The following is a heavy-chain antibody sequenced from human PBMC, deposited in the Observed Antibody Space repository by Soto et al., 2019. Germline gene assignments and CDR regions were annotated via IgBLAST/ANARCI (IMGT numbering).Heavy chain of an antibody. D-gene: IGHD5-12*01. Sequence: ASVKVSCKASGYTFTGYYMHWVRQAPGQGLEWMGWINPNSGGTNYAQKLQGWVTMTRDTSISTAYMELSRLRSDDTAVYYCARDLREVGGYSGYDLVAFDIWGQGTMVTVSS. CDR3: ARDLREVGGYSGYDLVAFDI. CDR1: GYTFTGYY. CDR2: INPNSGGT. J-gene: IGHJ3*02. V-gene: IGHV1-2*04.